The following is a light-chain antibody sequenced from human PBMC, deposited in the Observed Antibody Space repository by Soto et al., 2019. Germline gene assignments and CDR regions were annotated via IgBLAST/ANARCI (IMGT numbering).Light chain of an antibody. CDR1: TSDVGGYNY. Sequence: QSALTQPPSASGSPGQSVTISCTGTTSDVGGYNYVSWYQLHPGKVPKLIISEVNKRPSGVPDRFSGSKSDSTASLTISGLQAEDEADYYCCLYLGGTSVFGGGTQLTVL. CDR2: EVN. J-gene: IGLJ7*01. V-gene: IGLV2-8*01. CDR3: CLYLGGTSV.